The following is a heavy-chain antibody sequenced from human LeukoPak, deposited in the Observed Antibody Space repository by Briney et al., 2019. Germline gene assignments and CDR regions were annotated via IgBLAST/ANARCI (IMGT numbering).Heavy chain of an antibody. CDR2: IYSGGST. J-gene: IGHJ4*02. CDR3: AKGGNTWYDY. CDR1: GFTVSSNY. D-gene: IGHD6-13*01. Sequence: GGSLRLSCAASGFTVSSNYMSWVRQAPGKGLEWVSVIYSGGSTCYADSVEGRFTISRDNSKNTVYLQMNSLRAEDTAVYYCAKGGNTWYDYWGQVTLVTVSS. V-gene: IGHV3-53*01.